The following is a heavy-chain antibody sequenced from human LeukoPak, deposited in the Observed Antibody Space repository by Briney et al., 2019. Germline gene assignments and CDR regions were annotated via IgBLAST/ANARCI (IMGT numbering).Heavy chain of an antibody. J-gene: IGHJ4*02. CDR1: GGSFSSGSYY. D-gene: IGHD6-19*01. V-gene: IGHV4-61*01. CDR2: IYYSGST. CDR3: ARASIAVAGSDY. Sequence: SETLSLTCTVSGGSFSSGSYYWSWIRQPPGKGLEWIGYIYYSGSTNYNPSLKSRVTISVDTSKNQFSLKLSSVTAADTAVYYCARASIAVAGSDYWGQGTLVTVSS.